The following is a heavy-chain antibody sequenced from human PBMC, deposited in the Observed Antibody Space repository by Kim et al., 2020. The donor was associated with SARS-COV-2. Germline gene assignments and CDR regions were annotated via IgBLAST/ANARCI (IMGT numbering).Heavy chain of an antibody. Sequence: YADSVKGRFTISRDNSKNTLYLQMNRLRAEDTAVYYCARDHSSSHDAFDIWGQGTMVTVSS. CDR3: ARDHSSSHDAFDI. V-gene: IGHV3-33*01. J-gene: IGHJ3*02. D-gene: IGHD6-13*01.